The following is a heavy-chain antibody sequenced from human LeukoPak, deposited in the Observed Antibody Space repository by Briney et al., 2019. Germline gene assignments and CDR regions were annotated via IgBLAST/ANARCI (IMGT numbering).Heavy chain of an antibody. Sequence: GGSLRLSCAASGFTFSSYGMHWVRQAPGKGLEWVAVISYDGSNKYYADSVKGRFTISRDNSKNTLYLQINRLRAEDAAVYYCARQNYDFWSGCTKYYFDYWGQGTLVTVSS. V-gene: IGHV3-30*03. CDR1: GFTFSSYG. CDR3: ARQNYDFWSGCTKYYFDY. CDR2: ISYDGSNK. D-gene: IGHD3-3*01. J-gene: IGHJ4*02.